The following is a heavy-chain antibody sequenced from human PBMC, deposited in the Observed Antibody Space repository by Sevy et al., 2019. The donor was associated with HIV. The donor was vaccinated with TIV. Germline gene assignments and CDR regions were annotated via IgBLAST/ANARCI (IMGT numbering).Heavy chain of an antibody. D-gene: IGHD2-2*01. CDR1: GFTFSTYW. J-gene: IGHJ6*02. CDR2: IKKDGSEK. Sequence: GGSLRLSCAASGFTFSTYWMSWVRQAPGKGLEWVANIKKDGSEKYYVDSVKGRFTISRDNAKSSLYLQMKSLRAEDTAAYYCARDCSSTCCLWGLDVWGQGTTVTVSS. CDR3: ARDCSSTCCLWGLDV. V-gene: IGHV3-7*03.